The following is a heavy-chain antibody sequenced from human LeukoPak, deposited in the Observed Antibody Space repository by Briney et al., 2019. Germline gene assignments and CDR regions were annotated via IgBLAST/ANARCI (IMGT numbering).Heavy chain of an antibody. D-gene: IGHD3-10*01. CDR1: GYAIISGGFS. Sequence: SETLSLTCTVSGYAIISGGFSWNWIRQPPGKGLEWIGCIYDRGPAHYNPSLTSRFTISVDRPKNQFFLNVTSLTAADTAVYYCARSRQASGLFSSWGQGTLVVVSS. V-gene: IGHV4-30-2*01. CDR3: ARSRQASGLFSS. CDR2: IYDRGPA. J-gene: IGHJ5*02.